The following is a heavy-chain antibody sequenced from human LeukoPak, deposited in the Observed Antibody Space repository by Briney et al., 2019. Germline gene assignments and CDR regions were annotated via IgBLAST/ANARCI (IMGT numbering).Heavy chain of an antibody. CDR1: GFTFSSYG. CDR2: IWYDGSNK. J-gene: IGHJ4*02. CDR3: AKDLATMVRGVYPFYPDY. Sequence: GGSLRLSCAASGFTFSSYGMHWVRQAPGKGLEWVAVIWYDGSNKYYADSVKGRFTISRDNSKNTLYLQMNSLRAEDTAVYYCAKDLATMVRGVYPFYPDYWGQGTLVTVSS. D-gene: IGHD3-10*01. V-gene: IGHV3-33*06.